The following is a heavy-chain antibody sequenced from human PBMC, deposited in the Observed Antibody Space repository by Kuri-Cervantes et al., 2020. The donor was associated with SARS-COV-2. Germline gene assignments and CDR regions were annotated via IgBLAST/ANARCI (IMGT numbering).Heavy chain of an antibody. J-gene: IGHJ1*01. Sequence: GGSLRLSCAASGFTFSSYGMHWVRQAPGKGLEWVAFIRYDGSNKYYADSVKGRFTISRDNSKNTLYLQMNSLRAEDTAVYYCARQTSGYITSAHQYWGQGTLVTVSS. D-gene: IGHD3-3*01. V-gene: IGHV3-30*02. CDR2: IRYDGSNK. CDR1: GFTFSSYG. CDR3: ARQTSGYITSAHQY.